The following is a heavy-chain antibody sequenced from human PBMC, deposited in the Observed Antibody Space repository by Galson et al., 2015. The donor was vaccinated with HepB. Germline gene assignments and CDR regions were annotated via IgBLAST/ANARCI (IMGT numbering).Heavy chain of an antibody. CDR1: GYTFTSYG. Sequence: SVKVSCKASGYTFTSYGITWVRQAPGQGLEWMGWISAFNGNTNYAQRLQGRVTMTTDTSTSTAYMELRSLTSDDTAVYYCARVPGVVVVPAGIFWFDPWGQGTPVIVSS. CDR3: ARVPGVVVVPAGIFWFDP. CDR2: ISAFNGNT. D-gene: IGHD2-2*01. J-gene: IGHJ5*02. V-gene: IGHV1-18*04.